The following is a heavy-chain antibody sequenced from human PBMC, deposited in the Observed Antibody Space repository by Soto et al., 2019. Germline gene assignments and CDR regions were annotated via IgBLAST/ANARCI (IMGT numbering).Heavy chain of an antibody. J-gene: IGHJ6*02. CDR3: ASYCSSTSCYYYYYGMDV. V-gene: IGHV3-48*03. CDR2: ISSSGSTI. CDR1: GFTFSSYE. D-gene: IGHD2-2*01. Sequence: LRLSCAASGFTFSSYEMNWVRQAPGKGLEWVSYISSSGSTIYYADSVKGGFTISRDNAKNSLYLQMNSLRAEDTAVYYCASYCSSTSCYYYYYGMDVWGQGTTVTVSS.